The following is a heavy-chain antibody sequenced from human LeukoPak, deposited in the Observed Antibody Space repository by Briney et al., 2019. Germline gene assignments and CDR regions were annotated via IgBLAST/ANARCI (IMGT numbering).Heavy chain of an antibody. J-gene: IGHJ3*02. V-gene: IGHV3-11*01. CDR1: GFSFSGHY. CDR2: ISSTITTI. CDR3: ARKEGLNSSSWSDAFDI. Sequence: GGSLRLSCAASGFSFSGHYMSWIRQAPGKGLEWVSYISSTITTIYYADSVKGRFTISRDNAKNSLYLQMSSLRSEDTAVYYCARKEGLNSSSWSDAFDIWGQGTMVTVSS. D-gene: IGHD6-13*01.